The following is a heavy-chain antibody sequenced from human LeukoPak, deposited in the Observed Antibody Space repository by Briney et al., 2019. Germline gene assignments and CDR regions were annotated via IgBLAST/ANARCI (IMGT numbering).Heavy chain of an antibody. J-gene: IGHJ4*02. Sequence: GESLKISCKGSGYSFTSYWIAWVRQAPGRGLEWMGLVYPLDSETRYGPSFQGQVTISADKSTSSAFLQWDSLKASDTAMYYCVRHNTGADYWGQGTLVTVSS. CDR2: VYPLDSET. CDR1: GYSFTSYW. CDR3: VRHNTGADY. V-gene: IGHV5-51*01. D-gene: IGHD1-14*01.